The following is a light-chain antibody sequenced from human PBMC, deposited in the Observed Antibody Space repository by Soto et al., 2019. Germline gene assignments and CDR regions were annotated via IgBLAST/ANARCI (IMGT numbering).Light chain of an antibody. J-gene: IGKJ3*01. Sequence: AIQLTQSPSSLSAYVGDSVSITCRASQGIRSAVAWYQQKPGRPPKLLIYDASSLEVGVPSRFSGSRSGTDFILTVSSLQPEDFATYYCQQSDDYPFTFGPGTKVDIK. CDR2: DAS. V-gene: IGKV1D-13*01. CDR1: QGIRSA. CDR3: QQSDDYPFT.